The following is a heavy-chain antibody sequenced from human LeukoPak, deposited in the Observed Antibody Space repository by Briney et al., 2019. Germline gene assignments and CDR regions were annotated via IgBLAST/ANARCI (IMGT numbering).Heavy chain of an antibody. J-gene: IGHJ5*02. CDR2: ISSSGSTI. V-gene: IGHV3-11*04. D-gene: IGHD6-13*01. Sequence: PGGSLRLSCAASGFTFSDYYMSWIRQAPGKGLEWVSYISSSGSTIYYADSVKGRFTISRDNAKNSLYLQMNSLRAEDTAVYYCARDPNAGYSSSWYGRHWFDPWGQGTLVTVSS. CDR3: ARDPNAGYSSSWYGRHWFDP. CDR1: GFTFSDYY.